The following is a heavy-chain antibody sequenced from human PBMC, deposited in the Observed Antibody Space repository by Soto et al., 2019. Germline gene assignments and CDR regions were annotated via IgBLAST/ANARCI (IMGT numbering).Heavy chain of an antibody. D-gene: IGHD3-10*01. CDR1: GFTFSSYA. Sequence: EVQLLESGGGLVQPGGSLTLSCAASGFTFSSYAMTWVRQAPGKGLEWVSGISGGGGVSTYHAESVKGRFTISRDNSMNTLYLQMNRLRAEDTAVYYCAKDAISMVRGVNNWFDPWGQGTLVTVSS. J-gene: IGHJ5*02. CDR2: ISGGGGVST. V-gene: IGHV3-23*01. CDR3: AKDAISMVRGVNNWFDP.